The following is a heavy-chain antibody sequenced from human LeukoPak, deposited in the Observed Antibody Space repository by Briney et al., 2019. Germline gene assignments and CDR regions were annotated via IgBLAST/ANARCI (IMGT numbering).Heavy chain of an antibody. J-gene: IGHJ6*03. CDR1: GFTFDDYG. CDR2: INWNGGST. Sequence: PGGSLRLSCAASGFTFDDYGMSWVRQAPGKGLEWVSGINWNGGSTGYADSVKGRFTISRDNAKNSLYLQMNSLRAEDTALYYCARLVGSSWYPYMDVWGKGTTVTISS. CDR3: ARLVGSSWYPYMDV. D-gene: IGHD6-13*01. V-gene: IGHV3-20*04.